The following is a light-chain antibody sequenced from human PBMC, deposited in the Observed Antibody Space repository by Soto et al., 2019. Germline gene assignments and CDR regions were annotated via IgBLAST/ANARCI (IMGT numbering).Light chain of an antibody. Sequence: IQLTQSPSSLSASVGDSVTITCRASQDITSYLAWYQQKPGKAPNLLIYGASTLQSGVPSRFSGSGSGTEFTLTISSLQPEDVATYYCQHLNSYPPFGPGTKVDIK. CDR1: QDITSY. V-gene: IGKV1-9*01. CDR2: GAS. CDR3: QHLNSYPP. J-gene: IGKJ3*01.